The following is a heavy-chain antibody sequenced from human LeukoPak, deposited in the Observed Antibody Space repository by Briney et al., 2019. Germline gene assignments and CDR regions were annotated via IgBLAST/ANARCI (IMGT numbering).Heavy chain of an antibody. V-gene: IGHV3-48*04. J-gene: IGHJ5*02. CDR3: AREGWGSWFDP. D-gene: IGHD2-21*01. CDR2: ISSSSTI. CDR1: GFTFSSYS. Sequence: GGSLRLSCAASGFTFSSYSMNWVRQAPGKGLEWVSYISSSSTIYYADSMKGRFTISRDNAKNSLYLQMNSLRAEDTAVYYCAREGWGSWFDPWGQGTLVTVSS.